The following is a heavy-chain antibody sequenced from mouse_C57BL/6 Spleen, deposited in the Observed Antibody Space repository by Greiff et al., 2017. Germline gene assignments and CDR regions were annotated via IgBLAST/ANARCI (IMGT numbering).Heavy chain of an antibody. V-gene: IGHV1-69*01. CDR3: ARRGVVATYYFDY. CDR2: IDPSDSYT. D-gene: IGHD1-1*01. CDR1: GYTFTSYW. J-gene: IGHJ2*01. Sequence: QVQLQQPGAELVMPGASVKLSCKASGYTFTSYWMHWVKQRPGQGLEWIGEIDPSDSYTNYNQKFKGKSTWTVDKSSSTAYMQLSSLTSEDSAVYYCARRGVVATYYFDYWGQGTTLTVSS.